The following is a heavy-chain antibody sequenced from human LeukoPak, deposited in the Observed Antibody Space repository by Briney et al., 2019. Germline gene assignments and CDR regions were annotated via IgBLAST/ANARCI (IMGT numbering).Heavy chain of an antibody. D-gene: IGHD3-10*01. CDR3: ARGRGRDVSFYYGMDV. CDR2: IFSNGTT. CDR1: RGSISSGSYY. Sequence: SETLSLTCTVSRGSISSGSYYWSWLRQPAEKGLEWIGRIFSNGTTNHNPSLKRRATISVDTSKNHFSLKLSSVTAADTAVYYCARGRGRDVSFYYGMDVWGQGTTVTVSS. V-gene: IGHV4-61*02. J-gene: IGHJ6*02.